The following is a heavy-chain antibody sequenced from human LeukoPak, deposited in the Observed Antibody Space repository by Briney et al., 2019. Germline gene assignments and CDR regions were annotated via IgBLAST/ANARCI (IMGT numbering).Heavy chain of an antibody. D-gene: IGHD3-10*01. V-gene: IGHV4-4*07. CDR1: GGSVNSYH. CDR2: IYTSGST. Sequence: PSETLSLTCTVSGGSVNSYHWAWIRQPAGKGLEWIGRIYTSGSTNYNPSLKSRVTMSVDTSKNQFSLKLSSVTAADTAVYYCASSLLWFGELGSDAFDIWGQGTMVTVSS. J-gene: IGHJ3*02. CDR3: ASSLLWFGELGSDAFDI.